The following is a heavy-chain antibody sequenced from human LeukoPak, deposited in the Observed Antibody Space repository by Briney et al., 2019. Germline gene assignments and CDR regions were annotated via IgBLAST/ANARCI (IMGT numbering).Heavy chain of an antibody. CDR3: AKGYCASTTCYARFEN. CDR1: GFTFSSYA. D-gene: IGHD2-2*01. Sequence: GSLRLSCAASGFTFSSYAMSWVRQAPGKGLEWVSSIGGRGGTTFYADSVKGRFTISRDNSKNTLFLQMSSLRAEDTAVYYCAKGYCASTTCYARFENWGQGTLVTVSS. J-gene: IGHJ4*02. V-gene: IGHV3-23*01. CDR2: IGGRGGTT.